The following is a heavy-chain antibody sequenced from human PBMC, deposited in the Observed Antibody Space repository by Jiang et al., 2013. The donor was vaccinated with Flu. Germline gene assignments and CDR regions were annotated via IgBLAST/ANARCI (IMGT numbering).Heavy chain of an antibody. V-gene: IGHV3-23*01. Sequence: QLLESGGGLVQPGGSLRLSCAASGFTFSSYAMSWVRQAPGKGLEWVSAISGSGGSTYYADSVKGRFTISRDNSKNTLYLQMNSLRAEDTAVYYCAKSGWVTSYSSSWYGGRGGGMDVWGQGTTVTVSS. D-gene: IGHD6-13*01. J-gene: IGHJ6*02. CDR3: AKSGWVTSYSSSWYGGRGGGMDV. CDR1: GFTFSSYA. CDR2: ISGSGGST.